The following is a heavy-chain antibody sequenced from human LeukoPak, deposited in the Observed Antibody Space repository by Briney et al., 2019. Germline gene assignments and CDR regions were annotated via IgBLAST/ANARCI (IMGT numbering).Heavy chain of an antibody. Sequence: GGSLRLSCAASGFTFSGYAMHWVRQAPGKGLEWVAVISYDGSNKYYADSVKGRFTISRDNSKNTLYLQMNSLRAEDTAVYYCARAYYDFWSGYYGYYFDYWSQGTLVTVSS. J-gene: IGHJ4*02. CDR2: ISYDGSNK. CDR3: ARAYYDFWSGYYGYYFDY. V-gene: IGHV3-30-3*01. D-gene: IGHD3-3*01. CDR1: GFTFSGYA.